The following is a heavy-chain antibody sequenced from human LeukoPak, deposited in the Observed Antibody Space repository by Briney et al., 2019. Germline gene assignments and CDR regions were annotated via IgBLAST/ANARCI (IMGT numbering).Heavy chain of an antibody. CDR3: ARTGRGYYYDYMDV. D-gene: IGHD1-14*01. Sequence: PSETLFLTCAVYGGSFSGYSWSWIRQPPGKGLEWIGEINHSGSTNYNPSLKSRVTISLDTSKSQFSLKLSSVTAADTAVYYCARTGRGYYYDYMDVWGKGTTVTVSS. J-gene: IGHJ6*03. V-gene: IGHV4-34*01. CDR2: INHSGST. CDR1: GGSFSGYS.